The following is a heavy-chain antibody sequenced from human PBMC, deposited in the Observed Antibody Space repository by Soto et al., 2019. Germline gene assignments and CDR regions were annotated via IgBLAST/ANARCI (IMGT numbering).Heavy chain of an antibody. V-gene: IGHV3-73*01. CDR1: GCTIGASG. Sequence: PGVSLRLSCAASGCTIGASGRRWVSKASGKGLEWLGRIGSKGETYATTYAASVKGRFTISRDDSKKTAYLQMNSLESEDTAVYYCSRDDSDWFFNWGRGTLVTVSS. D-gene: IGHD3-9*01. CDR2: IGSKGETYAT. J-gene: IGHJ4*02. CDR3: SRDDSDWFFN.